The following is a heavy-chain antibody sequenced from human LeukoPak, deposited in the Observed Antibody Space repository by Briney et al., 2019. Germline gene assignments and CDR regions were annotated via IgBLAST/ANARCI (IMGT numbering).Heavy chain of an antibody. V-gene: IGHV1-46*01. CDR3: ARAIEGGYSSSSWGYYYYMDV. CDR2: INPSGGST. Sequence: ASVKVSCKASGYTFTSYYMHWVRQAPGQGLEWMGIINPSGGSTSYAQKFQGRVTMTRDMSTSTVYMELGSLRSEDTAVYYCARAIEGGYSSSSWGYYYYMDVWGKGTTVTVTS. D-gene: IGHD6-6*01. CDR1: GYTFTSYY. J-gene: IGHJ6*03.